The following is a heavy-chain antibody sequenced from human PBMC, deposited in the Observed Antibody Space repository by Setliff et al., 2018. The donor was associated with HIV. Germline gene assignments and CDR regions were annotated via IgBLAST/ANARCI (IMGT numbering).Heavy chain of an antibody. CDR2: IYHSGST. V-gene: IGHV4-38-2*02. Sequence: PSETLSLTCTVSGYSISSGYYWGWIRQPPGKGLEWIGSIYHSGSTYYNPSLKSRVTISVDTSKNQFSLKLSSVTAADTDVYYCARTWELPPVYGMDVWGQGTTVTVSS. J-gene: IGHJ6*02. CDR3: ARTWELPPVYGMDV. D-gene: IGHD1-26*01. CDR1: GYSISSGYY.